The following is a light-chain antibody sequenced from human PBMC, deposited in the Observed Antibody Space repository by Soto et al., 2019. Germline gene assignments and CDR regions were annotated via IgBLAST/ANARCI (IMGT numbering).Light chain of an antibody. CDR3: QQYGNSPLT. Sequence: ENVFTPSPDTLSFSPGPRATLSCRASQSVRSDYFAGYQQKPGQAPRVIIFGVSTRATGVPDRFSGSGSGTDFTLTISRLEPEDFALYYCQQYGNSPLTFGGGTKVAIK. J-gene: IGKJ4*01. V-gene: IGKV3-20*01. CDR1: QSVRSDY. CDR2: GVS.